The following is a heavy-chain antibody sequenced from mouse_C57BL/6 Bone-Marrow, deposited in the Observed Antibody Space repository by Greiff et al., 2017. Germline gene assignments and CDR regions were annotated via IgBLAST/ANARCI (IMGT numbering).Heavy chain of an antibody. D-gene: IGHD1-1*01. V-gene: IGHV1-82*01. CDR3: AREVDYYGSRGYAMDY. Sequence: QVQLKQSGPELVKPGASVKISCKASGYAFSSSWMNWVKQRPGKGLEWIGRIYPGDGDTNYNGKFKGKATLTADKSSSTAYMQLSSLTSEDSAVYFCAREVDYYGSRGYAMDYWGQGTSVTVSS. CDR2: IYPGDGDT. J-gene: IGHJ4*01. CDR1: GYAFSSSW.